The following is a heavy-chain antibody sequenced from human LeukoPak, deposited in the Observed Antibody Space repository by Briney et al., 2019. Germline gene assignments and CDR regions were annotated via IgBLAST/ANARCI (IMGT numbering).Heavy chain of an antibody. CDR1: GFTFRSYS. D-gene: IGHD3-22*01. Sequence: PGGSLRLSCAVSGFTFRSYSMNWVRQAPGKGLEWVSSISSSGSYIHYADSVKGRFIISRDNAKNSLYLQMNSLRAEDTAVYYCARRVVVKYYFDYWGQGTLVTVSS. CDR3: ARRVVVKYYFDY. CDR2: ISSSGSYI. V-gene: IGHV3-21*01. J-gene: IGHJ4*02.